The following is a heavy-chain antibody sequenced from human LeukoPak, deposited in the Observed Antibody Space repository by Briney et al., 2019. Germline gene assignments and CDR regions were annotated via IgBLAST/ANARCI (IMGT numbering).Heavy chain of an antibody. V-gene: IGHV4-34*01. D-gene: IGHD6-6*01. J-gene: IGHJ4*02. Sequence: NHRGSTNYNPTLKSRVTMSVDTSKNQFSLKLSSVTAADTAVYYCARGRGAARFVTIEFDYWGQXAL. CDR3: ARGRGAARFVTIEFDY. CDR2: NHRGST.